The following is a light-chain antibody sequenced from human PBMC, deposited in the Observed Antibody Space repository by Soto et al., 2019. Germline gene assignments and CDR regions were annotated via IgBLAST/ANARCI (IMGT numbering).Light chain of an antibody. J-gene: IGKJ3*01. CDR3: LHHHSYPLT. Sequence: DIQMTQSPSSLSASVGDRVTITCRASQDIRKDLGWYQQKPGKAPKRLIYVASSLQSGVPSRFSGSGSGTEFTLTISGLQPEDVATYYCLHHHSYPLTFGPGTKVEIK. CDR2: VAS. CDR1: QDIRKD. V-gene: IGKV1-17*01.